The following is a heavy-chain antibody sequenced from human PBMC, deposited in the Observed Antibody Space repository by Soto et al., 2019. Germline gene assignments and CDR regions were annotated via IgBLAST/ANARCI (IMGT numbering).Heavy chain of an antibody. V-gene: IGHV4-39*01. CDR1: GGSISSNSYY. J-gene: IGHJ3*01. D-gene: IGHD3-3*01. CDR2: IYYSGST. CDR3: ATYYDFWSGYIPHDAFDV. Sequence: SETLSLTCTVSGGSISSNSYYWGWIRQPPGKGLEWIGSIYYSGSTYYNPSLKSRVTISVDTSKNQFSLKLSSVTAADTAVYFCATYYDFWSGYIPHDAFDVWGQGTMVT.